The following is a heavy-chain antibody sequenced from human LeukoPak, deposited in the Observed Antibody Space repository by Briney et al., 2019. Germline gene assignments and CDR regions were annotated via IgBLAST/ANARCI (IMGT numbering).Heavy chain of an antibody. CDR2: IYYSGST. V-gene: IGHV4-39*07. Sequence: SETLSLTCTVSGGSISSSSYYWGWIRQPPGKGLEWIGSIYYSGSTYYNPSLKSRVTISVDTSKNQFSLKLSSVTAADTAVYYCARQDYGSGSYYNVWFDSWGQGTLVTVSS. CDR3: ARQDYGSGSYYNVWFDS. CDR1: GGSISSSSYY. D-gene: IGHD3-10*01. J-gene: IGHJ5*01.